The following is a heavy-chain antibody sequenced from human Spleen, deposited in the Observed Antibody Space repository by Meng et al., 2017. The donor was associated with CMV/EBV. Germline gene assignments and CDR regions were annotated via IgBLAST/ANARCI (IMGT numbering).Heavy chain of an antibody. V-gene: IGHV3-13*01. J-gene: IGHJ4*02. CDR3: ARWSYRGHDY. CDR1: GFTFNNYD. CDR2: IGIAGDT. Sequence: GESLKISCAASGFTFNNYDMHWVRQATGKGLEWVSTIGIAGDTYYPGSVKGRFTISRQNAKDSVYLQMDSLRAGDTAVYYCARWSYRGHDYWGQGTLVTVSS. D-gene: IGHD1-26*01.